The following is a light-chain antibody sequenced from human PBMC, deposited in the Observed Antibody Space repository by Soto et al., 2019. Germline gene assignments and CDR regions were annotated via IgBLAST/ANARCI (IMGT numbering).Light chain of an antibody. V-gene: IGLV2-14*03. Sequence: QSVLTQPASVSGSPGQSITISCTGTSSDVGLYNYVSWYQQHPGKAPKVIIYEVNNRPSGVSNRFSGSKSGNTASLTISGLQAEDEADYYCASFTTISTRVFGTGTKLTVL. J-gene: IGLJ1*01. CDR2: EVN. CDR1: SSDVGLYNY. CDR3: ASFTTISTRV.